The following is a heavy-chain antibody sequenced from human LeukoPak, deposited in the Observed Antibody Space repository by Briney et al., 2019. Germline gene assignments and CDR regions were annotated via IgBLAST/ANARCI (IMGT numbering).Heavy chain of an antibody. CDR1: GGSFSGYY. Sequence: SETLSLTCALYGGSFSGYYWSWIRQPPGKGLEWIGEINHSGSTNYNPSLKSRVTISVDTSKNQFSLKLSSVTAADTAVYYCARNFRVSHYYYMDVWGKGTTVTVSS. CDR3: ARNFRVSHYYYMDV. D-gene: IGHD2-21*01. V-gene: IGHV4-34*01. J-gene: IGHJ6*03. CDR2: INHSGST.